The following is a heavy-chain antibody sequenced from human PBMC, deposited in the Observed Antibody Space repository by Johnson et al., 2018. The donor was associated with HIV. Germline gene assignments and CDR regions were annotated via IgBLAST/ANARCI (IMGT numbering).Heavy chain of an antibody. V-gene: IGHV3-30*03. Sequence: VQLVESGGGVVPPGRSLRLSCVASGFTFSSYGMNWVRQAPGKGLEWVAVISYDGSNRYYADYVQGRFTISRDNSKNTLYRQMNSLRAEDTAVYYCARSFGVTTPGAFDIWGQGTMVTVSS. CDR3: ARSFGVTTPGAFDI. J-gene: IGHJ3*02. D-gene: IGHD3-3*01. CDR1: GFTFSSYG. CDR2: ISYDGSNR.